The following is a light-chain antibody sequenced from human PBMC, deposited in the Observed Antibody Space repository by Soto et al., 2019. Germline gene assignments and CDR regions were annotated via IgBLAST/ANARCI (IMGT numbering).Light chain of an antibody. CDR2: GTS. CDR3: QQYNKWPWT. V-gene: IGKV3-15*01. J-gene: IGKJ1*01. CDR1: QSVAGN. Sequence: VVMTQSPVTLSVSPGERATLSCRASQSVAGNFAWYQQKPGQSPRLLIYGTSARATGIPVRFSGSGSGTEFTLTISSLQSEDLAVYYCQQYNKWPWTFGQGTKVDIK.